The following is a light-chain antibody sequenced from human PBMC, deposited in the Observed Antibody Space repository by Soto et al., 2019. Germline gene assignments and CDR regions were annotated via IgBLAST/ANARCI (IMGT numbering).Light chain of an antibody. J-gene: IGKJ1*01. Sequence: EIVMTQSPATLSVSPGERATVSCRASQSVSSNLAWYQQKPGQAPRLLIYGASTRATGIPARFSGSGSGTEFTLTISSLQSEDFAVYYCQQYNNWWTFG. CDR2: GAS. V-gene: IGKV3-15*01. CDR3: QQYNNWWT. CDR1: QSVSSN.